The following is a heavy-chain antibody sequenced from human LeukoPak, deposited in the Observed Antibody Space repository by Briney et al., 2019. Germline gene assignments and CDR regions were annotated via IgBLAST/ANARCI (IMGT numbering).Heavy chain of an antibody. D-gene: IGHD3-22*01. CDR3: ARGSTMIVVDGFDY. J-gene: IGHJ4*02. V-gene: IGHV4-59*01. CDR1: GGSTSSYY. CDR2: IYYSGST. Sequence: SETLSLTCTVSGGSTSSYYWSWIRQPPGKGLEWIGYIYYSGSTNYNPSLKSRVTISVDTSKNQFSLKLSSVTAADTAVYYCARGSTMIVVDGFDYWGQGTLVTVSS.